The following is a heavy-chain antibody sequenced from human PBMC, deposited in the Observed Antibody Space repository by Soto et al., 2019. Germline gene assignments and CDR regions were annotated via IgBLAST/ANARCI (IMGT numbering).Heavy chain of an antibody. CDR2: ISGSGGST. J-gene: IGHJ4*02. CDR1: GFTFSSYA. Sequence: QPGGSLRLSCAASGFTFSSYAMSWVRQAPGKGLEWVSAISGSGGSTYYADSVKGRFTISRDNSKNTLYLQMNSLRAEDTAVYYCAKAHHKLRLRGDQSYFDYWGQGTLVTVSS. V-gene: IGHV3-23*01. CDR3: AKAHHKLRLRGDQSYFDY. D-gene: IGHD4-17*01.